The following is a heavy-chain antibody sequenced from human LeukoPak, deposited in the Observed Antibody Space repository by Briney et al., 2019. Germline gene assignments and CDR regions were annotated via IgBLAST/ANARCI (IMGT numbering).Heavy chain of an antibody. CDR3: ARYDYGDSYFDS. J-gene: IGHJ4*02. CDR1: GGSISSYY. CDR2: VYYSGST. Sequence: SETLSLTCTVSGGSISSYYWGWIRQPPGTGLEWIGSVYYSGSTYYTPSLNSRVTISIDASNNQFSLKLTSVTAADTAVYYCARYDYGDSYFDSWGQGTLVTVSS. V-gene: IGHV4-39*07. D-gene: IGHD4-17*01.